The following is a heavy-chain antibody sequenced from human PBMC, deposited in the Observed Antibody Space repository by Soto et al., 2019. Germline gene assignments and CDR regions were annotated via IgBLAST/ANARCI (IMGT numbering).Heavy chain of an antibody. Sequence: SETLSLTCTVSGGSISSAGHNWSWIRQHPGKGLEWIGYIYYSGSTYYNPSLKSRVTISVDTSKDQFSLKLSSVTAADTAVYYCARHTPAISISDHWGQGTLVTVSS. CDR3: ARHTPAISISDH. CDR2: IYYSGST. D-gene: IGHD2-15*01. CDR1: GGSISSAGHN. V-gene: IGHV4-31*03. J-gene: IGHJ4*02.